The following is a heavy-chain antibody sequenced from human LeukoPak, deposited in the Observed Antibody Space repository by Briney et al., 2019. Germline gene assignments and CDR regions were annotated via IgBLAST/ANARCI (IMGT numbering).Heavy chain of an antibody. V-gene: IGHV3-48*03. Sequence: GGSLRLSCAASEFTFSSYEMNWVRQAPGKGLEWASYISSSGSTIYYADSVKGRFTISRDNPKNTLYLQMNSLRAEDTAVYYCAREVTDAFDIWGQGTMVTVSS. CDR2: ISSSGSTI. J-gene: IGHJ3*02. CDR1: EFTFSSYE. CDR3: AREVTDAFDI.